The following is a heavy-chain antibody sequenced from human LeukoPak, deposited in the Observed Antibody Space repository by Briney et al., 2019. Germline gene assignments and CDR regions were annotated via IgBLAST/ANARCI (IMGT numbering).Heavy chain of an antibody. CDR2: IIPIFGTA. V-gene: IGHV1-69*06. J-gene: IGHJ3*02. CDR3: ARDYGDYSDAFDI. Sequence: GASVKVSCKASGGTFSSYAISWVRQAPGQGLEWMGGIIPIFGTANYAQKFQGRVTITADKSTSTAYMELSSLRSEDTAVYYCARDYGDYSDAFDIWGQGTMVTVSS. D-gene: IGHD4-17*01. CDR1: GGTFSSYA.